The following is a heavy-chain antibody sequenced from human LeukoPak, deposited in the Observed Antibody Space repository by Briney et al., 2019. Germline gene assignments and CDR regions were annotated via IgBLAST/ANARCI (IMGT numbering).Heavy chain of an antibody. J-gene: IGHJ6*02. V-gene: IGHV3-48*02. CDR3: ARDRGQEAFNTHPMDV. D-gene: IGHD1-26*01. CDR1: GFMFTSYS. Sequence: GGSLRLSCAASGFMFTSYSMNWVRQAPGKGLEWVAYISSPSTNIYYVDSVKGRFTISRDNAKNSLYLQMNSLRDEDTAVYYCARDRGQEAFNTHPMDVWGQGTTVTVSS. CDR2: ISSPSTNI.